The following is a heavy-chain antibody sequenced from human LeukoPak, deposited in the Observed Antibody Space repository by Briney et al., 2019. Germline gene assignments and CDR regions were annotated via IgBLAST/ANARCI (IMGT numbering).Heavy chain of an antibody. CDR3: ARDNRVDGTE. CDR2: ISYGGST. CDR1: GGSISSSTYY. J-gene: IGHJ3*01. D-gene: IGHD2/OR15-2a*01. V-gene: IGHV4-39*07. Sequence: PSETLSLTCTVSGGSISSSTYYWGWIRQPPGEGLEWIGTISYGGSTTYNPSLKSRVTISVDTSKNQFSLKLSSVTAADTAVYYCARDNRVDGTEWGQGTMVTVSS.